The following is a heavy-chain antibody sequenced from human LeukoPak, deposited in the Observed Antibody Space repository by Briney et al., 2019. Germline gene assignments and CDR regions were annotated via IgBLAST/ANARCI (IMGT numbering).Heavy chain of an antibody. J-gene: IGHJ4*02. V-gene: IGHV1-69*06. Sequence: ASVKVSCKASGGTFSSYAISWVRQAPGQGLEWMGGIIPIFGTANYAQKFQGRVTITADKSTSTAYMELSSLRSEDTAVYYCAGANYGVGFDYWGQGTLVTVSS. CDR1: GGTFSSYA. CDR3: AGANYGVGFDY. CDR2: IIPIFGTA. D-gene: IGHD4-17*01.